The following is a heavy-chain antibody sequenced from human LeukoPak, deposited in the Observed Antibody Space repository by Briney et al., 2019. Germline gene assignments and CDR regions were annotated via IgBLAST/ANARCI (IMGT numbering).Heavy chain of an antibody. CDR3: GTTEHDSGDY. J-gene: IGHJ4*02. CDR1: GGSISSSSYY. Sequence: SETLSLTCTVSGGSISSSSYYWGWIRQPPGKGLEWIGSIYYSGSTYYSPSLKGQVTISVDKSKNQFSLTLTSVTAADTAVYFCGTTEHDSGDYWGQGTLVTVSS. CDR2: IYYSGST. D-gene: IGHD6-25*01. V-gene: IGHV4-39*07.